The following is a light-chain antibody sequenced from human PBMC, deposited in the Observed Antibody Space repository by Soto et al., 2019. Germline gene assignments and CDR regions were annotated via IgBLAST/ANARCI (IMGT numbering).Light chain of an antibody. Sequence: EIVLTQSPGTLSLSPGERATLSCRASQSVSSSYLAWYQQKPGQAPKVLIYRASSSATGIPDRFSGSGSGTDFTLTISRLEPEDFAVYYCQQYGSSFTFGQGTRLEIK. J-gene: IGKJ5*01. V-gene: IGKV3-20*01. CDR2: RAS. CDR1: QSVSSSY. CDR3: QQYGSSFT.